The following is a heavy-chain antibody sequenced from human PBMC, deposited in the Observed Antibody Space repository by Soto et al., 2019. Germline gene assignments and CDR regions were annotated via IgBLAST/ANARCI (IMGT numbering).Heavy chain of an antibody. Sequence: QVQLVQSGAEVKKPGASVKVSCKASGYTFTSYAMHWVRQAPGQRLEWMGWINAGNGNTKYSQKFQGRVTITRDTSASTAYMELSSLRSEDTAVYYCARDHRITIFGLGYNWFDPWGQGTLVTVSS. V-gene: IGHV1-3*01. D-gene: IGHD3-3*01. CDR3: ARDHRITIFGLGYNWFDP. CDR1: GYTFTSYA. CDR2: INAGNGNT. J-gene: IGHJ5*02.